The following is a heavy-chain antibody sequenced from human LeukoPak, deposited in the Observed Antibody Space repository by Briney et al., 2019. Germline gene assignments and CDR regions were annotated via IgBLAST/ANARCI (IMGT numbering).Heavy chain of an antibody. J-gene: IGHJ4*02. CDR1: GFTFSDYY. V-gene: IGHV3-11*04. CDR2: ISSSGSTI. CDR3: ARDVYDYVWGSYRQASYFDY. Sequence: GGSLRLSCAASGFTFSDYYMSWIRQAPGKGLEWVSYISSSGSTIYYADSVKGRFTISRDNAKNSLYLQMNSLRAEDTAVYYCARDVYDYVWGSYRQASYFDYWRQGTLVTVSS. D-gene: IGHD3-16*02.